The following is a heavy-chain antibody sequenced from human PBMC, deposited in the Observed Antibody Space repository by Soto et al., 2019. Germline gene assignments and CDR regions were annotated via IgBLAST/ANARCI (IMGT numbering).Heavy chain of an antibody. Sequence: QVQLVQSGAEVKKPGSSVKVSCKASGGTFSSYAISWVRQAPGQGLEWMGGIIPIFGTANYAQKFQGRVTIPADESTSTAYMELSSLGSEDTAVYYCARGNDIVLVPAAMSGRGNWFDPWGQGTLVTVSS. D-gene: IGHD2-2*01. J-gene: IGHJ5*02. CDR2: IIPIFGTA. CDR3: ARGNDIVLVPAAMSGRGNWFDP. V-gene: IGHV1-69*12. CDR1: GGTFSSYA.